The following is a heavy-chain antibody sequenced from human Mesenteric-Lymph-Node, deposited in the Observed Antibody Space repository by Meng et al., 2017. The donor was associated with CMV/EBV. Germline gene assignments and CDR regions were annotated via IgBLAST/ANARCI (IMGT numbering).Heavy chain of an antibody. V-gene: IGHV4-31*02. CDR1: GGSISGGGYY. CDR3: ASRPPETSWYGVFDY. J-gene: IGHJ4*02. CDR2: ISHSGST. D-gene: IGHD2-2*01. Sequence: GGSISGGGYYWSWIRQPPGKGLEWIGYISHSGSTYYNPSLKSRVTLSVDTSQNQFSLKLSSVTAADTAVYYCASRPPETSWYGVFDYWGQGTLVTVSS.